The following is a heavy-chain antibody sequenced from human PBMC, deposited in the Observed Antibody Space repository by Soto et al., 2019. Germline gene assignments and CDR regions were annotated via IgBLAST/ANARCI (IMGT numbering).Heavy chain of an antibody. D-gene: IGHD3-3*01. CDR2: IIPIFGTA. V-gene: IGHV1-69*13. J-gene: IGHJ6*02. Sequence: GASVKVSCKASGYTFTSYAISWVRQAPGQGLEWMGGIIPIFGTANYAQKFQGRVTITADESTSTAYMELSSLRSEDTAVYYCAIRNGVGAPYGMDVWGQGTTVTVSS. CDR3: AIRNGVGAPYGMDV. CDR1: GYTFTSYA.